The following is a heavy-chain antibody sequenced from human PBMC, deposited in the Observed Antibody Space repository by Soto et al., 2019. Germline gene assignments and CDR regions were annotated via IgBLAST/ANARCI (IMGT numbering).Heavy chain of an antibody. D-gene: IGHD3-3*01. CDR2: INPSGGST. CDR1: GYTFTSYY. Sequence: QVQLVQSGAEVKKPGASVKVSCKASGYTFTSYYMHWVRQAPGQGLEWMGIINPSGGSTSYAQKFQGRVTMTRDTSTSTVYMELSSLRSEDTAVYYCARDAAPRYYDFWSGPNWFDPWGQGTLVTVSS. V-gene: IGHV1-46*03. J-gene: IGHJ5*02. CDR3: ARDAAPRYYDFWSGPNWFDP.